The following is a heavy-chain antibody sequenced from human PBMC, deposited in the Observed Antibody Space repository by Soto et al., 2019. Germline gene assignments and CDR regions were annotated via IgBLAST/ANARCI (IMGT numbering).Heavy chain of an antibody. CDR2: IYYSGST. D-gene: IGHD3-10*01. CDR1: GGSISSYY. J-gene: IGHJ5*02. CDR3: ARSYYGSGSYSNWFDP. V-gene: IGHV4-59*01. Sequence: SETLSLTYTVSGGSISSYYWIWIRQPPGKGLEWIGYIYYSGSTNYNPSLKSRVTISVDTSKNQFSLKLSSVTAADTAVYYCARSYYGSGSYSNWFDPWGQGTLVTVSS.